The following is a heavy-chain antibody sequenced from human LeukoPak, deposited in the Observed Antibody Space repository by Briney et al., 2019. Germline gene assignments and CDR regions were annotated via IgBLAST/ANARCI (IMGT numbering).Heavy chain of an antibody. CDR1: GFTFDDFL. Sequence: GGSLILSCAASGFTFDDFLMHWVRQAPGKGLEWVSLIGWDAGYTHYADSVKGRLTISRDNRKSSLYLQMNSLGTEDSALYYCARNGPAPINRYFDLWGRGTLVTVSS. CDR2: IGWDAGYT. J-gene: IGHJ2*01. CDR3: ARNGPAPINRYFDL. D-gene: IGHD2-2*02. V-gene: IGHV3-43*01.